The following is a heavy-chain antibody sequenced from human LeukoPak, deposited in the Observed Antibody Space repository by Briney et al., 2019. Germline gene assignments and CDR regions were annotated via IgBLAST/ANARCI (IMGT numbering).Heavy chain of an antibody. D-gene: IGHD6-13*01. V-gene: IGHV3-9*03. Sequence: GRSLRLSCAASGFTFDDYAMHWVRQAPGKGLEWVSGISWNSGSIGYADSVKGRFTISRDNAKNSLYLQMNSLRAEDMALYYCAKDYSSSWYKGDAFDIWGQGTMVTVSS. CDR1: GFTFDDYA. J-gene: IGHJ3*02. CDR3: AKDYSSSWYKGDAFDI. CDR2: ISWNSGSI.